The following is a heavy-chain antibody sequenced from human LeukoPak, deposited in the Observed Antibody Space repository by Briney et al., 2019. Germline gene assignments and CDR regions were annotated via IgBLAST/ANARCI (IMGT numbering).Heavy chain of an antibody. D-gene: IGHD3-16*01. V-gene: IGHV1-2*02. CDR3: ARGESMITFGGVMAYDY. J-gene: IGHJ4*02. Sequence: ASVKLSCTASGYSFTGYYMHWGRQAPRQGREWMGWNNPNSGGTNYAQKCQGRVTIHRDTSISTAYMELSRLRSDDTAVYYCARGESMITFGGVMAYDYWGQGTLVTVSS. CDR2: NNPNSGGT. CDR1: GYSFTGYY.